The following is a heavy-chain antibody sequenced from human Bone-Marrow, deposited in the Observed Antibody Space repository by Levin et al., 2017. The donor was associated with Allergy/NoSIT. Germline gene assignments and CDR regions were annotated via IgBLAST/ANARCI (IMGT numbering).Heavy chain of an antibody. V-gene: IGHV1-69*01. CDR3: AREANRQGYDFWSGSTYYYYGMDV. Sequence: KISCKASGGTFSSYAISWVRQAPGQGLEWMGGIIPIFGTANYAQKFQGRVTITADESTSTAYMELSSLRSEDTAVYYCAREANRQGYDFWSGSTYYYYGMDVWGQGTTVTVSS. CDR2: IIPIFGTA. CDR1: GGTFSSYA. J-gene: IGHJ6*02. D-gene: IGHD3-3*01.